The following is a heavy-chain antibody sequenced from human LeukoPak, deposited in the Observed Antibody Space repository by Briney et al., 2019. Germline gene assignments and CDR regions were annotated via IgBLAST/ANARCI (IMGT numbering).Heavy chain of an antibody. Sequence: ASVKVSCKASGYTFTSYGISWVRQAPGQGLEWMGWISAYNGNTNYAQKLQGRVTMTTDTSTSTAYMELRSLRSDDTAVYYCARVHDYCVTRRWFDPWGQGTLVTVSS. CDR1: GYTFTSYG. D-gene: IGHD3-10*02. CDR2: ISAYNGNT. CDR3: ARVHDYCVTRRWFDP. J-gene: IGHJ5*02. V-gene: IGHV1-18*01.